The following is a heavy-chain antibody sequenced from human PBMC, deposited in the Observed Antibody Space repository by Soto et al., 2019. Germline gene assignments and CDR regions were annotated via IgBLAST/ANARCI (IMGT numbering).Heavy chain of an antibody. J-gene: IGHJ4*02. CDR3: ASRDPGTSVDY. CDR1: GGSFTSNNW. CDR2: IYRTGST. Sequence: SETLSLTCAVSGGSFTSNNWWTWVRQPPGQGLEWIGEIYRTGSTNYNPSLKSRVTISLDKSENQFSLKVTSLTAAATAVYYCASRDPGTSVDYWGQGTLVTVSS. V-gene: IGHV4-4*02. D-gene: IGHD1-7*01.